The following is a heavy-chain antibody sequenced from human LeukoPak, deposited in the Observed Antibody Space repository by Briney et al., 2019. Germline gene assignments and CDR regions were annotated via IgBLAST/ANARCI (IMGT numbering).Heavy chain of an antibody. Sequence: ASVKVSCKASGYTFTGCYMHWVRQAPGQGLEWMGWINPNSGGTNYAQKFQGRVTMTRDTSISTAYMELSRLRSDDTAVYYCARGYDSSGYYSSPFDYWGQGTLVTVSS. CDR2: INPNSGGT. J-gene: IGHJ4*02. D-gene: IGHD3-22*01. CDR3: ARGYDSSGYYSSPFDY. CDR1: GYTFTGCY. V-gene: IGHV1-2*02.